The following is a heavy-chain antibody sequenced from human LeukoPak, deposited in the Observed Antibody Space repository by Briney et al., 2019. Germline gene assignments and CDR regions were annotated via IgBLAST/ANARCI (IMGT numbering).Heavy chain of an antibody. V-gene: IGHV3-66*02. J-gene: IGHJ4*02. CDR2: IYSGGST. D-gene: IGHD3-22*01. CDR3: AKTYYYDSSGYYQSYYFDY. Sequence: GGSLRLSCAASEFSVGSNYMTWVRQAPGKGLEWVSLIYSGGSTYYADSVKGRFTISRDNSKNTLYLQMNSLRAEDTAVYYCAKTYYYDSSGYYQSYYFDYWGQGTLVTVSS. CDR1: EFSVGSNY.